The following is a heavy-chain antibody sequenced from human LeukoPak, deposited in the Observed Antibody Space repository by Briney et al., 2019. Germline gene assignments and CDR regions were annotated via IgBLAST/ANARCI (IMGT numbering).Heavy chain of an antibody. CDR1: GFTFSIYA. V-gene: IGHV3-23*01. D-gene: IGHD3-22*01. CDR2: ISGSGGST. CDR3: ARGLLNSYYYDSSGYY. J-gene: IGHJ4*02. Sequence: GGSLRLSCAASGFTFSIYAMSWVRQAPGKGLEWVSAISGSGGSTYYADSVKGRFTISRDNSKNTLYLQMNSLRAEDTAVYYCARGLLNSYYYDSSGYYWGQGTLVTVSS.